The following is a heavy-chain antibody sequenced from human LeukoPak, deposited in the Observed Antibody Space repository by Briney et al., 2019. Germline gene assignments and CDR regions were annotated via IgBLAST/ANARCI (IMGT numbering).Heavy chain of an antibody. CDR2: IFASGDET. J-gene: IGHJ4*02. D-gene: IGHD2-15*01. Sequence: GGSLRLSCAASGFTFSTFAMSWVRQPPGKGLEWVSSIFASGDETHYADSVRGRFTISRDNSKSTLSLQMNSLRAEDTAIYYCATYRQVLLPFESWGQGTLVTVS. V-gene: IGHV3-23*01. CDR1: GFTFSTFA. CDR3: ATYRQVLLPFES.